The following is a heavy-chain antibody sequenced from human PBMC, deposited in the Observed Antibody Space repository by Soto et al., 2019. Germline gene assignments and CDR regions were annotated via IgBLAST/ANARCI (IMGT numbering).Heavy chain of an antibody. CDR2: ISGSGGST. CDR1: GFTFSSYA. CDR3: AKRSPYSSGWYSPIFDY. J-gene: IGHJ4*02. Sequence: GGSLRLSCAASGFTFSSYAMSWVRQAPGKGLEWVSAISGSGGSTYYADSVKGRFTISRDNSKNSLSLRMNSLRDEDTAVYFCAKRSPYSSGWYSPIFDYWGQGALVTVSS. V-gene: IGHV3-23*01. D-gene: IGHD6-13*01.